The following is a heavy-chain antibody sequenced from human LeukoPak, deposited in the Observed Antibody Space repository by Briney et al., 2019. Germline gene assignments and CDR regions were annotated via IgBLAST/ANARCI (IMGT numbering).Heavy chain of an antibody. CDR1: GITLSNYG. Sequence: GGSLRLSCAVSGITLSNYGMSWVRQAPGKGLEWVANIKQDGSEKYYVDSVKGRFTISRDNAKNSLYLQLNSLRADDTAVYYCATGIGGNWGQGTLVTVSS. CDR2: IKQDGSEK. CDR3: ATGIGGN. J-gene: IGHJ4*02. D-gene: IGHD2/OR15-2a*01. V-gene: IGHV3-7*01.